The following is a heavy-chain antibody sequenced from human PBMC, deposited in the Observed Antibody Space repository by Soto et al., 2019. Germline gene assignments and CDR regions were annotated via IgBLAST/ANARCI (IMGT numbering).Heavy chain of an antibody. CDR1: GGYISSYY. J-gene: IGHJ6*03. D-gene: IGHD3-3*01. V-gene: IGHV4-59*08. CDR3: ARHGSGYSYYYYYYMDV. CDR2: IYYSGST. Sequence: SETLSLTCTVAGGYISSYYWSWIRQPPGKGLEWIGYIYYSGSTNYNPSLKSRVTVSVDTSKNQFSLKLSSVTAADTAVYYCARHGSGYSYYYYYYMDVWGKGTTVTVSS.